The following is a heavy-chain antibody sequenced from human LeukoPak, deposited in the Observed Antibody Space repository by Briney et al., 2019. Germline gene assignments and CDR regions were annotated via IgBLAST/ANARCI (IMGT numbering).Heavy chain of an antibody. J-gene: IGHJ5*01. CDR2: IKQDGSEK. CDR1: GFTFSSYW. Sequence: GGSLRLSCAASGFTFSSYWMSWVRQAPGKGLEWVANIKQDGSEKYYVDSVKGRFTISRDNSRNALFLQMNSLRAEDTAVYYCAKGGSPSHNWFNSWGQGTLVTVSS. D-gene: IGHD2-15*01. V-gene: IGHV3-7*01. CDR3: AKGGSPSHNWFNS.